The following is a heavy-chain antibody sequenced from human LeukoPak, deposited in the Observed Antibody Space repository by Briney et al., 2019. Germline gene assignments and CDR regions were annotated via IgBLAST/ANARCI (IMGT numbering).Heavy chain of an antibody. J-gene: IGHJ4*02. Sequence: GGSLRLSCAASGFTFSSYSMNWVRQAPGKGLEWVSSISSSSSYIYYADLVKGRFTISRDNAKNSLYLQMNSLRAEDTAVYYCARDSYLRELVAFGYWGQGTLVTVSS. CDR2: ISSSSSYI. D-gene: IGHD2-8*02. CDR3: ARDSYLRELVAFGY. V-gene: IGHV3-21*01. CDR1: GFTFSSYS.